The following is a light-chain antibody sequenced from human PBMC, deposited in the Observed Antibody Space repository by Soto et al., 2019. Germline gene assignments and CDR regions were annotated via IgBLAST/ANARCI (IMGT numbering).Light chain of an antibody. CDR2: AAS. Sequence: DIQMTQSPSSLSASMGDRVAITCRASQAISNSLAWYQQKPGKPPQLLIYAASTLQSGVPSRFSGSGSGTEFTLTISSLQPDDFTTFYCQQYKDYTWTFGQGTKVDIK. CDR1: QAISNS. CDR3: QQYKDYTWT. V-gene: IGKV1-27*01. J-gene: IGKJ1*01.